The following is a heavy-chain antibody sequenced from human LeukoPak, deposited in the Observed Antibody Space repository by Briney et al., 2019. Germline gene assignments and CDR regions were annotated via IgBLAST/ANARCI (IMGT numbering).Heavy chain of an antibody. CDR3: TREVSGSSYFDY. CDR1: GFTFSSYA. D-gene: IGHD1-26*01. Sequence: GGSLRLSCAASGFTFSSYAMHWVRQAPGKGLEWVAVISYDGSNKYYADSVKGRFTISRDNSKNTLYLQMNSPRAEDTAVYYCTREVSGSSYFDYWGQGTLVTVSS. V-gene: IGHV3-30-3*01. J-gene: IGHJ4*02. CDR2: ISYDGSNK.